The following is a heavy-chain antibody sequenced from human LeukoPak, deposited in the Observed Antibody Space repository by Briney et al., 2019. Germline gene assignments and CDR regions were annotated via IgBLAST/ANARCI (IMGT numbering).Heavy chain of an antibody. CDR1: GGSISSYY. CDR2: IYYSGST. Sequence: PSETLSLICTVSGGSISSYYWSWIRQPPGKGLEWIGYIYYSGSTNYNPSLKSRVTISVDTSTNQFSLKLSSVTAADTAVYYCARVEEGSANPWGQGTLVTVSS. D-gene: IGHD3-10*01. J-gene: IGHJ5*02. V-gene: IGHV4-59*01. CDR3: ARVEEGSANP.